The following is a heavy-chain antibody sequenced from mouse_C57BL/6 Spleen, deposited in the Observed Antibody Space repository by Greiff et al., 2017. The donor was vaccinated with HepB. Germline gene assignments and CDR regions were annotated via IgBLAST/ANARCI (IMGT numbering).Heavy chain of an antibody. CDR1: GYTFTSYW. J-gene: IGHJ3*01. CDR3: ARRYYGSEGWFAY. CDR2: IDPSDSYT. V-gene: IGHV1-69*01. D-gene: IGHD1-1*01. Sequence: QVQLQQSGAELVMPGASVKLSCKASGYTFTSYWMHWVKQRPGQGLEWIGEIDPSDSYTNYNQKFKGKSTLTVDKSSSTAYMQLSSLTSEDSAVYYCARRYYGSEGWFAYWGQGTLVTVSA.